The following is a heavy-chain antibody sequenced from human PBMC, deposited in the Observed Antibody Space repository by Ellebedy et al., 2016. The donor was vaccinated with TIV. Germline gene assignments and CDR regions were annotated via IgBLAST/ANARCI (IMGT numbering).Heavy chain of an antibody. J-gene: IGHJ3*02. Sequence: SETLSLTXTVSRGSMSSYYWSWIRQPPGKGLEWIGYIYDSGSTRYNPSLKSRVSISLDTSKNQFSLILNSVTAADTAVYYCARGGFGVAFDIWGQGTMVTVSS. D-gene: IGHD3-16*01. CDR1: RGSMSSYY. CDR3: ARGGFGVAFDI. CDR2: IYDSGST. V-gene: IGHV4-59*01.